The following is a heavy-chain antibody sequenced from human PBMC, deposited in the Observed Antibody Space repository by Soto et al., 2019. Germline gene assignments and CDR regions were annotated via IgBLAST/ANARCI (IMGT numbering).Heavy chain of an antibody. D-gene: IGHD3-22*01. CDR2: IYYTGTH. CDR1: GGSISSGDYY. V-gene: IGHV4-61*08. Sequence: NPSETLSLTCTVSGGSISSGDYYWSWVRQPPGKRLEWIGYIYYTGTHDYNPSLRGRATISVDTSKDQFSLKLTSVTAADTAVYYCARDRDRHSSGLPSFDPWGQGILVTVSS. CDR3: ARDRDRHSSGLPSFDP. J-gene: IGHJ5*02.